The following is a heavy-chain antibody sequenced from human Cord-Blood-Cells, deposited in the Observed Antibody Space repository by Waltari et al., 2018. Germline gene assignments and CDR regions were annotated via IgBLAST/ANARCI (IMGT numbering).Heavy chain of an antibody. Sequence: QVQLVQSGAEVKKPGASVKVSCKVSGYTLTELSMHWVRQAPGKGLEWMGGFEPEDGETSYAQKFQGRVTMTEDTSTDTAYMELSSLRSEDTAVYYCATRGGYYYDSSGSPGAFDIWGQGTMVTVSS. V-gene: IGHV1-24*01. CDR1: GYTLTELS. D-gene: IGHD3-22*01. CDR3: ATRGGYYYDSSGSPGAFDI. CDR2: FEPEDGET. J-gene: IGHJ3*02.